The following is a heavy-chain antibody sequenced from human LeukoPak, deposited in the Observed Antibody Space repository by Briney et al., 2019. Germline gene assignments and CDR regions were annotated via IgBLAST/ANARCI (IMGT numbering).Heavy chain of an antibody. Sequence: GGSLRLSCAASEFTFSSYCMNWVRQAPGKGLEWVSYITNSGNSKSYADSVKGRFTISRDNTKNTLYLQMNSLRAEDTAVYYCARDLVVIDPGNDYWGQGTLVTVSS. CDR2: ITNSGNSK. CDR1: EFTFSSYC. CDR3: ARDLVVIDPGNDY. V-gene: IGHV3-48*01. J-gene: IGHJ4*02. D-gene: IGHD3-22*01.